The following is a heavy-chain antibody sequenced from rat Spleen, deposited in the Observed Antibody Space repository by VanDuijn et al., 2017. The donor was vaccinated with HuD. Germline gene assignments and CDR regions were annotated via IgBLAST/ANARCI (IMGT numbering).Heavy chain of an antibody. J-gene: IGHJ2*01. CDR1: GFTFSDYY. CDR2: ITTGGAIT. Sequence: EVKLVESGGGLVQPGRSLRLSCAASGFTFSDYYMVWVRQAPTKGLEWVASITTGGAITSYRDSVKGRFTISRDNAKSTLSLQMDSLRSEDTATYYCARRHYGYTDYFDYWGQGVMVTVSS. V-gene: IGHV5-25*01. CDR3: ARRHYGYTDYFDY. D-gene: IGHD1-9*01.